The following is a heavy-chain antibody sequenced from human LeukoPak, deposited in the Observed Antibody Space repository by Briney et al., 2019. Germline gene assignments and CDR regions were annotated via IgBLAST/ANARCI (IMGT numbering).Heavy chain of an antibody. CDR1: GFTLSSYW. V-gene: IGHV3-7*01. Sequence: PGGSLRLSCAASGFTLSSYWMSWVRQAPGKGLEWVANIKQDGSEKYYVDSVKGRFTISRDNAKNSLYLQMNSLRAEDTAVYYCASVRWLQIGSDYWGQGTLVTVSS. J-gene: IGHJ4*02. CDR3: ASVRWLQIGSDY. CDR2: IKQDGSEK. D-gene: IGHD5-24*01.